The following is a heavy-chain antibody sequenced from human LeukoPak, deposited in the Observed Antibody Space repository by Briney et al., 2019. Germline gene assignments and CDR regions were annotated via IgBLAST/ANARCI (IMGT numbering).Heavy chain of an antibody. D-gene: IGHD3-22*01. CDR2: ISSSGSTI. J-gene: IGHJ4*02. Sequence: GGSLRLSCAASGFTFSDYYMSWIRQAPGKGLEWVSYISSSGSTIYYADSVKGRFTISRDNAKNSLYLQMNSLRAEDAAVYYCARRTYYYDSSGLDYWGQGTLVTVSS. CDR1: GFTFSDYY. CDR3: ARRTYYYDSSGLDY. V-gene: IGHV3-11*01.